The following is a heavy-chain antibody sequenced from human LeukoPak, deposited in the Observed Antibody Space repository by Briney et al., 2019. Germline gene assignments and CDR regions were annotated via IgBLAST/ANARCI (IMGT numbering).Heavy chain of an antibody. V-gene: IGHV3-74*01. CDR3: ARDPSGRVAGTGRDYYYYMDV. D-gene: IGHD6-19*01. CDR2: INSDGYST. Sequence: GGSLRLSCAASGFTFSSYWMHWVRQAPGKGLVWVSRINSDGYSTSYADSVKGRFTISRDNAKNTLYLQMNSLRAEDTAVYYCARDPSGRVAGTGRDYYYYMDVWGKGTTVTVSS. CDR1: GFTFSSYW. J-gene: IGHJ6*03.